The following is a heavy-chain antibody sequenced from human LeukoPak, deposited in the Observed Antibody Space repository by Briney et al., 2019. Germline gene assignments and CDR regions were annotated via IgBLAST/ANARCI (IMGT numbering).Heavy chain of an antibody. CDR2: MNPSDGST. J-gene: IGHJ6*03. CDR3: GRDAGYGSGSYYFVYYYYMDV. CDR1: GYTFTSYG. V-gene: IGHV1-46*01. D-gene: IGHD3-10*01. Sequence: ASVKVSCKASGYTFTSYGNNWGRQAPGQGKEGMGVMNPSDGSTSYEKQFQGRVTMTRDKSTRTVYMELSSLRSADEAADYCGRDAGYGSGSYYFVYYYYMDVWGKGTTATVPS.